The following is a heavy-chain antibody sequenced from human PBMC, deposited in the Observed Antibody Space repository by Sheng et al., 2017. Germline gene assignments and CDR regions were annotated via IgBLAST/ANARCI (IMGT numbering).Heavy chain of an antibody. CDR1: GGSFSGYY. CDR3: ARGLTGQMANNEGGFFDY. CDR2: INHSGST. D-gene: IGHD1-1*01. J-gene: IGHJ4*02. V-gene: IGHV4-34*01. Sequence: QVQLQQWGAGLLKPSETLSLTCAVYGGSFSGYYWSWIRQPPGKGLEWIGEINHSGSTNYNPSLKSRVTISVDTSKNQFSLKLSSVTAADTAVYYCARGLTGQMANNEGGFFDYWGQGTLVTVSS.